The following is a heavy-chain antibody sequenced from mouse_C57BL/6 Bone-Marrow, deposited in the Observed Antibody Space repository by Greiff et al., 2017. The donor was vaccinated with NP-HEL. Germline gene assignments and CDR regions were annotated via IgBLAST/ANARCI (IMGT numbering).Heavy chain of an antibody. CDR2: IDPSDSYT. D-gene: IGHD1-1*01. CDR3: ATTVVARS. CDR1: GYTFTSYW. V-gene: IGHV1-50*01. Sequence: VQLQQPGAELVKPGASVKLSCKASGYTFTSYWMQWVKQRPGQGLEWIGEIDPSDSYTNYNQKFKGKATLTVDTSSSTAYMQLSSLTSEDSAVYYCATTVVARSWGQGTLVTVSA. J-gene: IGHJ3*01.